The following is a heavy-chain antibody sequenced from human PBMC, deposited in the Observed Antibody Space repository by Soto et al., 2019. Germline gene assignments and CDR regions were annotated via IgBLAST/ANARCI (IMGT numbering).Heavy chain of an antibody. CDR3: ARESPGELASYFDF. J-gene: IGHJ4*02. Sequence: LSLTCTVSGGSINSGGYYWTWISQHPGKGLEWIGYIFYSRTTSYNPSLKSRVTISGDTSKNQFSLTLRSVTAADSAVYYCARESPGELASYFDFWGQGTPVTVSS. D-gene: IGHD1-7*01. CDR2: IFYSRTT. V-gene: IGHV4-31*03. CDR1: GGSINSGGYY.